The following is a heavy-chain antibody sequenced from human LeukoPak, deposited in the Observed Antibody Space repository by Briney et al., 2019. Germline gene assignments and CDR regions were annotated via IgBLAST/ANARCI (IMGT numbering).Heavy chain of an antibody. CDR3: ARGGWYFDY. J-gene: IGHJ4*02. V-gene: IGHV1-46*01. D-gene: IGHD6-19*01. Sequence: ASVKVSCKASGYTFTSYYMHWVRQAPGQGLEWMGVVNPSGGSPTYAQKFQGRVTMTRDTSTSTVYMELSSLRSEDTSVYYWARGGWYFDYWGQGTLVTVSS. CDR2: VNPSGGSP. CDR1: GYTFTSYY.